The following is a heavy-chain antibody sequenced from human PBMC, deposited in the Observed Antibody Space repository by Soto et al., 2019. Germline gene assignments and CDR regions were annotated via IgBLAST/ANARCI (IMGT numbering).Heavy chain of an antibody. CDR1: GFSFTKYA. D-gene: IGHD2-21*02. Sequence: LRLSCAASGFSFTKYAMIWVRQAPGKGQEWVSGITGSGVTIEYSAAVKGRFTISRDNSKNTVYLQMNSLRAEDTAMYYCAKDDVSGDGLWLVSDWGQGAPVTVSS. V-gene: IGHV3-23*01. CDR2: ITGSGVTI. CDR3: AKDDVSGDGLWLVSD. J-gene: IGHJ4*02.